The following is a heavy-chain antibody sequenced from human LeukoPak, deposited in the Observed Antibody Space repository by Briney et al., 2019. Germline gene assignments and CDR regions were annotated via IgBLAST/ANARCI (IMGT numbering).Heavy chain of an antibody. J-gene: IGHJ4*02. CDR3: ARDPYRDYAYFDY. V-gene: IGHV4-59*01. CDR1: GGSFSSYC. CDR2: IYYSGST. Sequence: SETLSLTCTVSGGSFSSYCRSWIRQPPGTGLEWIGYIYYSGSTNYNPSLKSRVTISVDTSKNQFSLRLSSMTAADTAVYYCARDPYRDYAYFDYWGQGTLVTVSS. D-gene: IGHD4-17*01.